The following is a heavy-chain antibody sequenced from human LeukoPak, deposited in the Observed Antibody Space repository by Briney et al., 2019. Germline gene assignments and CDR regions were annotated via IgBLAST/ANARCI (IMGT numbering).Heavy chain of an antibody. CDR2: IIPIFGTA. V-gene: IGHV1-69*06. D-gene: IGHD6-19*01. CDR3: ARVFSSGWSEDI. CDR1: GGTFSSYA. J-gene: IGHJ3*02. Sequence: SVKVSCKSSGGTFSSYAISWVRQAPGQGHEWMGGIIPIFGTANYAQKFQGRVTITADKSTSTAYMELSSLRSEDTAVYYCARVFSSGWSEDIWGQGTMVTVSS.